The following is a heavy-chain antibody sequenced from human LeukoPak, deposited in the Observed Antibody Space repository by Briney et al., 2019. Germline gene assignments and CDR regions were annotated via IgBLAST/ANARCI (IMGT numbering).Heavy chain of an antibody. CDR1: GGSISSYY. J-gene: IGHJ4*02. CDR2: LYTSGST. V-gene: IGHV4-4*07. CDR3: ARGGIAATDTDY. D-gene: IGHD6-13*01. Sequence: SETLSLTCTVSGGSISSYYWSWIRQPAGKGLEWIGRLYTSGSTNYNPSLKSRVTMSVDTSKNQFSLKLSSATAADTAVYYCARGGIAATDTDYWGQGTLVTVSS.